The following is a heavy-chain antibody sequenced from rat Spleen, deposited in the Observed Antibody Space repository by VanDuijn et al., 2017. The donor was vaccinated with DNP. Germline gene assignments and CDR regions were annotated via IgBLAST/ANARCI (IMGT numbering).Heavy chain of an antibody. D-gene: IGHD1-11*01. CDR2: ILYDGSFI. V-gene: IGHV5-29*01. Sequence: EVQLVESGGGLVQPGRSLKLSCAASGFTFSNYDMAWVRQAPTKGLEWVATILYDGSFIYYGDSVKGRFTISRDNAKSTLYLQMDSLRSEETATYYCAKAGGYSPWYFDYWGQGVMVTVSS. CDR3: AKAGGYSPWYFDY. CDR1: GFTFSNYD. J-gene: IGHJ2*01.